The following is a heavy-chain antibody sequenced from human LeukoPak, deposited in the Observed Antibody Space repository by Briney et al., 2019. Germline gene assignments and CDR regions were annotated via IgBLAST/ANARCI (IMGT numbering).Heavy chain of an antibody. J-gene: IGHJ4*02. CDR3: ARGRNPHPYYDSSGYPFDY. D-gene: IGHD3-22*01. CDR2: IYYSGST. CDR1: GGSISSSSYY. Sequence: SETLSLTCTVSGGSISSSSYYWGWIRQPPGKGLEWIGSIYYSGSTYYNPSLKSRVTISVDTSKNQFSLKLSSVTAADTAVYYCARGRNPHPYYDSSGYPFDYWGQGTLVTVSS. V-gene: IGHV4-39*07.